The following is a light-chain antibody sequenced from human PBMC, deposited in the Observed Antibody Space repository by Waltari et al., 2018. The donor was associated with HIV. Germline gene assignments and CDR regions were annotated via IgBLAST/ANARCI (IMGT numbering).Light chain of an antibody. CDR3: ASWDDRLSSQGV. CDR2: NNN. J-gene: IGLJ3*02. Sequence: QPMLTQPPSASGIPGQRVTISCSGTISNIGKNTVNWYQQFPGTAPKLLIYNNNQRPSGVPDRFSGSKSGASASLAIRGLQSEDEADYDCASWDDRLSSQGVFGGGTRLTVL. CDR1: ISNIGKNT. V-gene: IGLV1-44*01.